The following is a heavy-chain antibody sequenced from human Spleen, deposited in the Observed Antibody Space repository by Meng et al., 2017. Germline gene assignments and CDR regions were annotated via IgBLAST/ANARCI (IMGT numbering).Heavy chain of an antibody. CDR2: ISYDGSYK. V-gene: IGHV3-30-3*01. Sequence: QVQLVESGGGVVQPGRSLRLSFAASGFTFRNYAMHWVRQAPGKGLEWVAVISYDGSYKNYADSVKGRFTISRDNSKNTLYLQMDSLRAEDTAVYYCAKETSDSSAFYRYDIWGQGSLVTVSS. CDR3: AKETSDSSAFYRYDI. J-gene: IGHJ4*02. CDR1: GFTFRNYA. D-gene: IGHD3-22*01.